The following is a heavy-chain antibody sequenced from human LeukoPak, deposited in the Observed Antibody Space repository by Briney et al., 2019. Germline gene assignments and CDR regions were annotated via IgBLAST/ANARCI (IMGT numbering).Heavy chain of an antibody. CDR3: ARTTNVYDILTGYSPANYYYYYMDV. V-gene: IGHV4-59*12. D-gene: IGHD3-9*01. Sequence: SETLSLTCTVSGGSITSSFYWTWIRQPPGKGLEWIGDINHSGSTNYNPSLKSRVTISVDTSKKQFFLNLSSVTAADTAVYYCARTTNVYDILTGYSPANYYYYYMDVWGKGTTVTVSS. CDR2: INHSGST. J-gene: IGHJ6*03. CDR1: GGSITSSFY.